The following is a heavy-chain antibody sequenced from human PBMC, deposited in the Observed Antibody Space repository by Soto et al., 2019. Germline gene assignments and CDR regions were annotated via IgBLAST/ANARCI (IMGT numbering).Heavy chain of an antibody. Sequence: PSETLSLTCTVSGGSISSGDYYWSWIRQPPGKGLEWIGYIYYSGSTYYNQSLKSRVTISVDTSKNQFSLKLSSVTAADTAVYYCARDGDYYDSSGYYWRYFDYWGQGTLVTVSS. J-gene: IGHJ4*02. CDR3: ARDGDYYDSSGYYWRYFDY. CDR1: GGSISSGDYY. CDR2: IYYSGST. D-gene: IGHD3-22*01. V-gene: IGHV4-30-4*01.